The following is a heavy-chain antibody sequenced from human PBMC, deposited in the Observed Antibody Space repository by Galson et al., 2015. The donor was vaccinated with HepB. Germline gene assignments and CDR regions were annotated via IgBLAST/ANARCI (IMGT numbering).Heavy chain of an antibody. CDR3: ARDRIAAAGVYFDY. CDR1: GFTFSSYA. J-gene: IGHJ4*02. D-gene: IGHD6-13*01. V-gene: IGHV3-30-3*01. CDR2: ISYDGSNK. Sequence: SLRLSCAASGFTFSSYAMHWVRQAPGKGLEWVAVISYDGSNKYYADSVKGRFTISRDNSKNTLYLQMNSLRAEDTAVYYCARDRIAAAGVYFDYWGQGTLVTVSS.